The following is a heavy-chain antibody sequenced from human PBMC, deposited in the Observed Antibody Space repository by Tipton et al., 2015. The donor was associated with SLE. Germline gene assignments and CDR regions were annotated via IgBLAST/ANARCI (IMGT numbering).Heavy chain of an antibody. CDR2: ITRDATST. D-gene: IGHD4-23*01. Sequence: SLRLSCVASEFTFSVYWMYWVRQAPGKGLVWVSRITRDATSTTYADSVKGRFTISRDDAKNTLYLQMNNLSAEDTAVYYCTRMAGGNYNWHFDLWDRGTLVTVSS. V-gene: IGHV3-74*03. CDR3: TRMAGGNYNWHFDL. J-gene: IGHJ2*01. CDR1: EFTFSVYW.